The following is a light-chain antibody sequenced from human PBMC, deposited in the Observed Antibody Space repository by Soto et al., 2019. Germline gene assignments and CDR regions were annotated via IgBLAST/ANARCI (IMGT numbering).Light chain of an antibody. Sequence: DTQMTQSPSTLSASVGDTVTITCRARQNINNWLAWYQQKPEKVPKLLIYGASTLEDGVASRFSGSRSGTEFTLTINSLQPDDFATYYCQRYDGYFGQGTKLEIK. CDR1: QNINNW. CDR2: GAS. J-gene: IGKJ2*01. V-gene: IGKV1-5*01. CDR3: QRYDGY.